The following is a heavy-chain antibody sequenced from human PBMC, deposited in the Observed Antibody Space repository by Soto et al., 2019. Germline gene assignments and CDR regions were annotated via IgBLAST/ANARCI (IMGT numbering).Heavy chain of an antibody. D-gene: IGHD1-1*01. CDR1: GGSISSGGYY. J-gene: IGHJ3*02. CDR3: ARDGGGPWNDPGAFDI. CDR2: IYYSGST. Sequence: SETLSLTCTVSGGSISSGGYYWSWIRQHPGKGLEWIGYIYYSGSTYYNPSLKSRVTISVDTSKNQFSLKLSSVTAADTAVYYCARDGGGPWNDPGAFDIWGQGTMVTVSS. V-gene: IGHV4-31*03.